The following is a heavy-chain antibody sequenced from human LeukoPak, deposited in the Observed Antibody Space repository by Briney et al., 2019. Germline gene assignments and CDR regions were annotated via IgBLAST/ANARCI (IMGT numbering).Heavy chain of an antibody. CDR2: VSGSGGST. V-gene: IGHV3-23*01. CDR3: ARGGVQLWYCLDY. Sequence: GGSLRLSCAASEFTFSNYAMSWVRQAPGKGLEWVSSVSGSGGSTSYADSVKGRFTISRDNSRNTLYLQMNSLRPGDTAVYYCARGGVQLWYCLDYWGQGTLVTVSS. CDR1: EFTFSNYA. J-gene: IGHJ4*02. D-gene: IGHD5-18*01.